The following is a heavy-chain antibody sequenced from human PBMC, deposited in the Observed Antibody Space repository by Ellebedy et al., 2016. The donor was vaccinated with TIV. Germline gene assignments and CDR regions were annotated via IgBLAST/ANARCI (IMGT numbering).Heavy chain of an antibody. Sequence: PGGSLRLSCDASGFAFRNYYISRIRQVPRKGLEWVSYISSSSSYTNYADSVKGRFNISRDNAKNSLYLQMNSLRAEDTAVYYCARRGCSGGSCYSGYYYYGMDVWGQGTTVTVSS. V-gene: IGHV3-11*06. J-gene: IGHJ6*02. D-gene: IGHD2-15*01. CDR1: GFAFRNYY. CDR3: ARRGCSGGSCYSGYYYYGMDV. CDR2: ISSSSSYT.